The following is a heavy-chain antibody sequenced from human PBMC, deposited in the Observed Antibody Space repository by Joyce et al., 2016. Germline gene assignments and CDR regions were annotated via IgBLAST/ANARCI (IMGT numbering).Heavy chain of an antibody. V-gene: IGHV4-34*01. Sequence: QVQLQQWGAGLLKPSETLSLTCAVSGGPFRGFFWTWVRQPPGKGLEWIGDINNSGVTNYKPSLKARVTFSVDTSKNQFSLKLTFLSAADTAVYYCARSQWLAPLMYWGQGTPVTVSS. CDR2: INNSGVT. D-gene: IGHD6-19*01. J-gene: IGHJ4*02. CDR3: ARSQWLAPLMY. CDR1: GGPFRGFF.